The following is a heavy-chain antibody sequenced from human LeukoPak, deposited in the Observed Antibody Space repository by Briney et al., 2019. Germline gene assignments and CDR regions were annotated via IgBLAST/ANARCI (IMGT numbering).Heavy chain of an antibody. J-gene: IGHJ4*02. V-gene: IGHV3-21*01. D-gene: IGHD1-1*01. CDR2: ISSSSSYI. CDR3: ARDPLGTRPGFDY. Sequence: GGSLRLSCAASGFTFSSYSMNWVRQAPGKGLEWVSSISSSSSYIYYADSVKGRFTISRDNSKNTLYLQMNSLRAEDTAVYYCARDPLGTRPGFDYWGQGTLVTVSS. CDR1: GFTFSSYS.